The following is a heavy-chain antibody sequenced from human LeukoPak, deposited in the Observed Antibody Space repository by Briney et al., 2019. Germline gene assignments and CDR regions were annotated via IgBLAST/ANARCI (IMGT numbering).Heavy chain of an antibody. J-gene: IGHJ4*02. CDR1: GYTFTSYV. CDR2: ISAYNGNT. CDR3: ARMVASYFDS. V-gene: IGHV1-18*01. D-gene: IGHD2-15*01. Sequence: PTASVKVSCKASGYTFTSYVSSWVRQAPGQGLEWMGWISAYNGNTNYAQKLQGRVTITTDTSTSTPYMELRSLRSDDTAVYYCARMVASYFDSWGQGTLVTVSS.